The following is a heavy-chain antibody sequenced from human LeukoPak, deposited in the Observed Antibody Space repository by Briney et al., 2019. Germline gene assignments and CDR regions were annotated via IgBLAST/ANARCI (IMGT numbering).Heavy chain of an antibody. D-gene: IGHD6-13*01. J-gene: IGHJ1*01. CDR2: INHSGST. CDR3: ARGRGSSWYWEYFQH. CDR1: GGSFSGYY. V-gene: IGHV4-34*01. Sequence: SETLSLTCAVYGGSFSGYYWSWIRQPPGKGLECIGEINHSGSTNYNPSLKSRVTISVDTSKNQFSLKLSSVTAADTAVYYCARGRGSSWYWEYFQHWGQGTLVTVSS.